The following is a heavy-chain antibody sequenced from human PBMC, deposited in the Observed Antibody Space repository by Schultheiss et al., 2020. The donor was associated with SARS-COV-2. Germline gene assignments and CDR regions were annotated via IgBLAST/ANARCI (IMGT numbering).Heavy chain of an antibody. J-gene: IGHJ5*02. CDR3: ARAEGSDDPFDP. D-gene: IGHD1-1*01. CDR1: GYTFTNYY. CDR2: INPSDGRT. Sequence: ASVKVSCKASGYTFTNYYMHWVRQAPGQGLEWMGIINPSDGRTTYAQKFQGRVTMTRDTSTRTVYMELSSLRSEDTAVYYCARAEGSDDPFDPWGQGTLVTVSS. V-gene: IGHV1-46*01.